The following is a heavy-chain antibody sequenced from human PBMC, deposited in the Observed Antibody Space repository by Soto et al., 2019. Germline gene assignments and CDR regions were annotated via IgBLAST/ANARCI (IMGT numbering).Heavy chain of an antibody. CDR1: GGSISSGGYY. Sequence: SETLSLTCTVSGGSISSGGYYWNWIRQHPGKGLEWIGSIYYSGSTYYNPSLKSRVTISVDTSKNQFSLKLSSVTAADTAVYYCARHPKYSSSWSNWFDPWGQGTLVTAPQ. CDR3: ARHPKYSSSWSNWFDP. J-gene: IGHJ5*02. V-gene: IGHV4-39*01. CDR2: IYYSGST. D-gene: IGHD6-13*01.